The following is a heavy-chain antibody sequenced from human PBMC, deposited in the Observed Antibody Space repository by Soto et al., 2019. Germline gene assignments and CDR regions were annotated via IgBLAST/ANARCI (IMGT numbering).Heavy chain of an antibody. J-gene: IGHJ3*02. V-gene: IGHV4-39*01. Sequence: SATLSLTCAVSGGSISSSCCYWGWIRQPPGKGLEWIGNIYYSGNTYYNPSLKSRVTISVDTSKNQFSLKLSSVTAADTAVYYCARRYGGAFDIWGQGTMVTVSS. CDR2: IYYSGNT. CDR1: GGSISSSCCY. CDR3: ARRYGGAFDI. D-gene: IGHD3-10*01.